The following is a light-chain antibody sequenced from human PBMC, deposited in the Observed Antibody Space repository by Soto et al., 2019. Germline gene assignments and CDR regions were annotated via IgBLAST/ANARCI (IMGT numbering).Light chain of an antibody. Sequence: QSVLTQPPSASGSPGQSVTISCTGTSSDVGGYNYVSWYQQHPGKAPKLMIYEVSKRPSGVPDRFSGSKSGNTASLTVSGLQAEDEADYYCSSCAGSNNFGYVFGTGTKVTVL. V-gene: IGLV2-8*01. CDR2: EVS. CDR3: SSCAGSNNFGYV. CDR1: SSDVGGYNY. J-gene: IGLJ1*01.